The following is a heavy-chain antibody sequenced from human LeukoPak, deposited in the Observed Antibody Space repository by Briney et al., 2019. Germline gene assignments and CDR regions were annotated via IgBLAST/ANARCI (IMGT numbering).Heavy chain of an antibody. V-gene: IGHV3-74*01. CDR2: INSDGSST. Sequence: GGSLRLSRAASGFTFSRDWMHWVRQAPGQGLVWVSRINSDGSSTSYADSMRGRFTISRDNAKNTLYLQMNSLRAEDTAVYYCARALGSYFDYWGQGTLVTVSS. D-gene: IGHD1-26*01. J-gene: IGHJ4*02. CDR1: GFTFSRDW. CDR3: ARALGSYFDY.